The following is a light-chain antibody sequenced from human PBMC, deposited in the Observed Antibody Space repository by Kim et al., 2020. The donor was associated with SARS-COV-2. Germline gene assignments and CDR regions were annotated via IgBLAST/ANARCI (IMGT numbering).Light chain of an antibody. J-gene: IGKJ1*01. CDR3: LQHHAYPRT. CDR2: GAS. V-gene: IGKV1-17*01. CDR1: QGIRSD. Sequence: ASRGARVTITCRASQGIRSDLGWYQQKPGRAPTRLIYGASTLESGVPSRFSGSGSGTEFTLTISSLQPEDFATYYCLQHHAYPRTFAQGTKVDIK.